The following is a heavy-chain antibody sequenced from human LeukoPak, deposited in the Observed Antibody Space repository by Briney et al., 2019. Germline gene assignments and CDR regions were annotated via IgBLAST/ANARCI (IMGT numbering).Heavy chain of an antibody. CDR1: GLTFGNNW. CDR3: ARDVPHNWFDT. J-gene: IGHJ5*02. V-gene: IGHV3-74*01. CDR2: INSDGRGA. Sequence: PGGSVRLSCAAWGLTFGNNWMQGVRHGRGEGGVWISRINSDGRGAIYADSVKGRFTVSRDNAKNTLYLQMNSLRAEDTAVYYCARDVPHNWFDTWGQGTLVTVSS.